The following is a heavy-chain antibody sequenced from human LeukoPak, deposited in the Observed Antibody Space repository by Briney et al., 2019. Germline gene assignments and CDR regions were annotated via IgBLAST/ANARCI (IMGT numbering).Heavy chain of an antibody. V-gene: IGHV3-30*04. CDR3: ARVRDGYNYLGAFDI. Sequence: GGSLRLSCAASGFTFSSYAMHWVRQAPGKGLEWVAVMSYDGSNKYYADSVKGRFTIPRDNSKNTLYLQMNSLRAEDTAVYYCARVRDGYNYLGAFDILGQGTMVTVSS. CDR1: GFTFSSYA. D-gene: IGHD5-24*01. J-gene: IGHJ3*02. CDR2: MSYDGSNK.